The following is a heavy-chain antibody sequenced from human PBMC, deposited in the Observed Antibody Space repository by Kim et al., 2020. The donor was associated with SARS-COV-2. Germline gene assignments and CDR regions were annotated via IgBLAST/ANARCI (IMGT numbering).Heavy chain of an antibody. CDR3: ATPRRDCSGGSCYSFLIYYYYGMDV. J-gene: IGHJ6*02. D-gene: IGHD2-15*01. Sequence: SVKVSCKASGGTFSSDAISWVRQAPGQGLEWMGGIIPIFGTANYAQKFQGRVTITADESTSTAYMELSSLRSEDTAVYYCATPRRDCSGGSCYSFLIYYYYGMDVWGQGTTVTVSS. V-gene: IGHV1-69*13. CDR1: GGTFSSDA. CDR2: IIPIFGTA.